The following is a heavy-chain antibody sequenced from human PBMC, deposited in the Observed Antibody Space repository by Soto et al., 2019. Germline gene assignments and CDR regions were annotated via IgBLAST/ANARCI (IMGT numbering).Heavy chain of an antibody. CDR2: TYYRSKWYN. D-gene: IGHD1-26*01. V-gene: IGHV6-1*01. J-gene: IGHJ4*02. CDR3: ARDRGGGSYGFRTYYFDY. Sequence: PSQTLSLTCAISGDSVSSNSAAWNWIRQSPSRGLEWLGRTYYRSKWYNDYAVSVKSRVTISVDTSKNQFSLKVSSVTAADTAVYYCARDRGGGSYGFRTYYFDYWGQGTLVTVSS. CDR1: GDSVSSNSAA.